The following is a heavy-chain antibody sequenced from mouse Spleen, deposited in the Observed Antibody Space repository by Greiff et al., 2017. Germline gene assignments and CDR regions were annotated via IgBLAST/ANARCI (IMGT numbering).Heavy chain of an antibody. Sequence: QVQLKQSGAELMKPGASVKISCKATGYTFSSYWIEWVKQRPGHGLEWIGEILPGSGSTNYNEKFKGKATFTADTSSNTAYMQLSSLTSEDSAVYYCAKVAGTDYAMDYWGQGTSVTVSS. V-gene: IGHV1-9*01. CDR2: ILPGSGST. CDR1: GYTFSSYW. J-gene: IGHJ4*01. D-gene: IGHD4-1*01. CDR3: AKVAGTDYAMDY.